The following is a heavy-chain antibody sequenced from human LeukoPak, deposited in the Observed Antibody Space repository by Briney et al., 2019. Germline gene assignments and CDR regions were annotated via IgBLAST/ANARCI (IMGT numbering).Heavy chain of an antibody. D-gene: IGHD2-2*01. V-gene: IGHV4-39*01. CDR3: ARQQPGYCSSTSCLNEVDY. CDR2: IYYTGST. CDR1: GGSISSTSYY. Sequence: SETLSLTCAVSGGSISSTSYYWGWIRQPPGKGLEWIGTIYYTGSTDLNPSLRSRVTISVDTSKNQFSLKLSSVTAADTAVYYCARQQPGYCSSTSCLNEVDYWGQGTLVTVSS. J-gene: IGHJ4*02.